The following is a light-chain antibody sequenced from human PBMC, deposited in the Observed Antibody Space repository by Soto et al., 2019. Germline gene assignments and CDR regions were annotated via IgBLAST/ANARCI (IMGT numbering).Light chain of an antibody. Sequence: DIPMTQSPSSLSASVGDTVIITCRASQGIRKDLGWYQQKVGEAPRRLIFGAAALQSGVPPRFSGSGSGTDFTLTISSLQPEDFATYYCLQYNSYPRTFGQGTKVEIK. CDR3: LQYNSYPRT. V-gene: IGKV1-17*01. CDR1: QGIRKD. CDR2: GAA. J-gene: IGKJ1*01.